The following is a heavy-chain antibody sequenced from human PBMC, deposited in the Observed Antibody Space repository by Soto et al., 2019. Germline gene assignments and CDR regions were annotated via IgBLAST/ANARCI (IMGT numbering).Heavy chain of an antibody. CDR1: GFSLSTSGVG. Sequence: QITLKESGPTLVKPTQTLTLTCTFSGFSLSTSGVGVGGIRQPPGKALEWLALIYWNDDKRYSPSLKSRLTITKDTSKNQVVLTMTNMDPVDTATYYCAHNSPARGLFFVWGQGTLVTVSS. V-gene: IGHV2-5*01. CDR2: IYWNDDK. CDR3: AHNSPARGLFFV. J-gene: IGHJ4*02. D-gene: IGHD3-16*01.